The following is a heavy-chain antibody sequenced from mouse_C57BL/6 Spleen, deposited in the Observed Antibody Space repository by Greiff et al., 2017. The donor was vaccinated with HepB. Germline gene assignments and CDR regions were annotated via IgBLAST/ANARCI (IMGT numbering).Heavy chain of an antibody. CDR1: GYSITSGYY. CDR2: ISYDGSN. V-gene: IGHV3-6*01. J-gene: IGHJ2*01. CDR3: ARDRYYYGSPYYFDY. Sequence: EVQLVESGPGLVKPSQSLSLTCSVTGYSITSGYYWNWIRQFPGNKLEWMGYISYDGSNNYNPSLKNRISITRDTSKNQFFLKLNSVTTEDTATYYCARDRYYYGSPYYFDYWGQGTTLTVSS. D-gene: IGHD1-1*01.